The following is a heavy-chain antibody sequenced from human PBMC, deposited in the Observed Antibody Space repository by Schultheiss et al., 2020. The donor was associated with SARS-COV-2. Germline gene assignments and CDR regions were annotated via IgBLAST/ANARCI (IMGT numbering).Heavy chain of an antibody. Sequence: GGSLRLSCAASGFTFSSYAMHWVRQAPGKGLEWVSGINWNGGSTGYADSVKGRFTISRDNAKNSLYLQMNSLRAEDTAVYYCARGHSSGWFNYYYYGMDVWGQGTTVTVSS. J-gene: IGHJ6*02. D-gene: IGHD6-19*01. V-gene: IGHV3-20*04. CDR3: ARGHSSGWFNYYYYGMDV. CDR1: GFTFSSYA. CDR2: INWNGGST.